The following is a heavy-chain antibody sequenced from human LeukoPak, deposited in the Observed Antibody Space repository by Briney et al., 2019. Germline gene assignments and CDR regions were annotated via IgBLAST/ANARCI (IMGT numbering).Heavy chain of an antibody. D-gene: IGHD5-12*01. V-gene: IGHV3-7*01. CDR3: VRDGGVSGYDLLDY. J-gene: IGHJ4*02. CDR1: GFPFHNYW. CDR2: VNQDGSEA. Sequence: GGSLRLSCAASGFPFHNYWMTWVRQAPGKGLEWVAQVNQDGSEAHYADSVKARFTISRDSAKSSVSLQMNSLRAEDTAVYYCVRDGGVSGYDLLDYWGQGTLVTVSS.